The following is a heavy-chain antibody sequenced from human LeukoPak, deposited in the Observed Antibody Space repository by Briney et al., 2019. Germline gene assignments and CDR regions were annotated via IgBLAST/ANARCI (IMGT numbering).Heavy chain of an antibody. Sequence: PGGSLRLSCAASGFTFSSYGMHWVRQAPGKGLEWVAVIWYDGSNKYYADSVKGRFTISRDNSKNTLYLQMKSLRDEDTAVYYCAKTASGSYDYWGQGTLVTVSS. D-gene: IGHD1-26*01. CDR2: IWYDGSNK. V-gene: IGHV3-33*06. J-gene: IGHJ4*02. CDR3: AKTASGSYDY. CDR1: GFTFSSYG.